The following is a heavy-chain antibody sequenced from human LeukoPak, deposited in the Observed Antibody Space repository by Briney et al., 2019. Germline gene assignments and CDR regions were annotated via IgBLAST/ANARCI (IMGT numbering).Heavy chain of an antibody. CDR3: ARVFDS. CDR2: VFYTGKT. Sequence: SETLSLTCTVSGGSVSTSDYYWGWIRQSPVKGLKWIGDVFYTGKTNYNPSLRGRATISIDTSKNQFSLKLTYVTAADSAVYYCARVFDSWGQGTLVTVSS. J-gene: IGHJ4*02. V-gene: IGHV4-39*07. CDR1: GGSVSTSDYY.